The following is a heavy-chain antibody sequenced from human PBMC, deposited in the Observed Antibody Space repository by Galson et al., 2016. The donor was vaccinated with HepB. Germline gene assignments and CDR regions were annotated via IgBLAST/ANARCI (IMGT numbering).Heavy chain of an antibody. CDR1: GFTFSYYW. CDR2: IKEDGGEK. Sequence: SGFTFSYYWMSWVRQGPGKGLEWVGNIKEDGGEKNYVDSVKGRFSISRDNAKNSLYLQMNSLRVEDTAVYYCTRDFGYSNYDWGQGTLVTVSS. J-gene: IGHJ4*02. CDR3: TRDFGYSNYD. D-gene: IGHD6-13*01. V-gene: IGHV3-7*01.